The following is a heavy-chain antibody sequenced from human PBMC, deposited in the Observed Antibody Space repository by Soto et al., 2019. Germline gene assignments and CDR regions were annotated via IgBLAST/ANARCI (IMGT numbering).Heavy chain of an antibody. CDR3: ARRREYYDILTGYDPVYYFDY. CDR2: IYYSGST. J-gene: IGHJ4*02. CDR1: GGSISSYY. Sequence: SETLSLTCTVSGGSISSYYWSWIRQPPGKGLEWIGYIYYSGSTNYNPSLKSRVTIAVDTAKNQFSLKLSSVTAADPAVYYCARRREYYDILTGYDPVYYFDYWGQGTLVTVSS. D-gene: IGHD3-9*01. V-gene: IGHV4-59*08.